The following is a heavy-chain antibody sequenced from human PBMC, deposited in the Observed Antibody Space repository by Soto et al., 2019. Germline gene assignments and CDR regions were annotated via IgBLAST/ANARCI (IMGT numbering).Heavy chain of an antibody. V-gene: IGHV3-23*01. D-gene: IGHD2-8*01. J-gene: IGHJ6*03. CDR3: ASAPYANYYYYMAV. Sequence: WVRQAPGKGLEWVSANSGDGGRTFSADSVKGRFTISRDNSKNTLYLQMNSLRAEDTAVYYCASAPYANYYYYMAVWGKGTTVTVSS. CDR2: NSGDGGRT.